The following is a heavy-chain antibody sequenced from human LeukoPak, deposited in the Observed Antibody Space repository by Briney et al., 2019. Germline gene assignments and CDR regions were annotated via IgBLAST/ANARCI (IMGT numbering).Heavy chain of an antibody. CDR2: ISAYNGNT. Sequence: ASVKVSCKASGYTFTSYGITWVRQAPGQGLEWMGWISAYNGNTNYAQKLQDRVAMTTDTSTSTAYMEVRSLRSDDTAIYYCARSSGSDWGFDPWGQGTLVTASS. CDR3: ARSSGSDWGFDP. CDR1: GYTFTSYG. V-gene: IGHV1-18*01. D-gene: IGHD3-10*01. J-gene: IGHJ5*02.